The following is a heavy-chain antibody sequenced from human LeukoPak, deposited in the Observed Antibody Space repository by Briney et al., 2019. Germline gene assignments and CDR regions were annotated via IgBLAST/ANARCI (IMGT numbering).Heavy chain of an antibody. Sequence: SETLSLTCTVSGYSISSGYYWSWIRQPPGKGLEWIGYIYDSETTNYNPSLKSRVTISADTSKNQFSLKLSSVTAADTAVYYCARDSGRYFDWLFGIWGQGALVTVSS. V-gene: IGHV4-61*01. CDR2: IYDSETT. CDR3: ARDSGRYFDWLFGI. J-gene: IGHJ4*02. CDR1: GYSISSGYY. D-gene: IGHD3-9*01.